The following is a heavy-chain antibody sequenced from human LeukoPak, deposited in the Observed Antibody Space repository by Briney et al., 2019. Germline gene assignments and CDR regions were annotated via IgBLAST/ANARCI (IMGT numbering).Heavy chain of an antibody. CDR1: GFTFSSYS. J-gene: IGHJ4*02. Sequence: GGSLRLSCAASGFTFSSYSMNWVRQAPGKGLEWVSFISSSRSYIYYADSVKGRFTISRDNAKNTLYLQMNSLRVEDTAVYYCARVYGSGKPPRYWGQGTLVTVSS. CDR3: ARVYGSGKPPRY. V-gene: IGHV3-21*01. D-gene: IGHD3-10*01. CDR2: ISSSRSYI.